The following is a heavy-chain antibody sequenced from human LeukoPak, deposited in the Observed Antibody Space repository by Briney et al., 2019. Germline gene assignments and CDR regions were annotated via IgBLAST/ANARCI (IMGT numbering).Heavy chain of an antibody. J-gene: IGHJ6*02. CDR1: GYTFTSYD. CDR3: ARGLSTILQDYYYGMDV. CDR2: MNPNSGNT. Sequence: ASVKVSCKASGYTFTSYDINWVRQATGRGLEWMGWMNPNSGNTGYAQKFQGRVTMTRNTSISTAYMGLSSLRSEDTAVYYCARGLSTILQDYYYGMDVWGQGTTVTVSS. V-gene: IGHV1-8*01. D-gene: IGHD5-24*01.